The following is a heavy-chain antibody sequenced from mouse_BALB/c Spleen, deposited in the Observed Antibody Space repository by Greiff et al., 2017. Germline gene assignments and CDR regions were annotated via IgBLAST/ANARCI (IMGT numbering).Heavy chain of an antibody. V-gene: IGHV1-69*02. CDR3: TRGGSWFAY. CDR1: GFNIKDTY. CDR2: IYPSDSYT. J-gene: IGHJ3*01. Sequence: QVQLQQSGAELVKPGASVKLSCTASGFNIKDTYMHWVKQRPGQGLEWIGNIYPSDSYTNYNQKFKDKATLTVDKSSSTAYMQLSSPTSEDSAVYYCTRGGSWFAYWGQGTLVTVSA.